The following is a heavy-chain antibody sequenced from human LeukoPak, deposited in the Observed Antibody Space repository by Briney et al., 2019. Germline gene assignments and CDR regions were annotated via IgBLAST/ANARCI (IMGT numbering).Heavy chain of an antibody. V-gene: IGHV4-34*01. D-gene: IGHD4-17*01. CDR2: INHSGST. J-gene: IGHJ4*02. CDR1: GGSFSGYY. CDR3: ARGPHDYGDFIDY. Sequence: PSETLSLTCAVYGGSFSGYYWSWIRQPPGKGLEWIGEINHSGSTNYNPSLKSRVTMSVDTSKNQFSLKLSSVTAADTAVYYCARGPHDYGDFIDYWGQGTLVTVSS.